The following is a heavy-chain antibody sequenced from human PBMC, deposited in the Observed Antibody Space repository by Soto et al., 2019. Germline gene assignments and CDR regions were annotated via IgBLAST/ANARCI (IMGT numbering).Heavy chain of an antibody. Sequence: EVQLVESGGGLVQPGGSLRLSCAASGFTFSSYSMNWVRQAPGKGLEWVSYISSSSSTIYYADSVKGRFTISRDNAKNSLYLQMNSLRDEDTAVYYCARDVTIFGVDIASLQPFDYWGQGTLVTVSS. CDR2: ISSSSSTI. CDR3: ARDVTIFGVDIASLQPFDY. D-gene: IGHD3-3*01. CDR1: GFTFSSYS. J-gene: IGHJ4*02. V-gene: IGHV3-48*02.